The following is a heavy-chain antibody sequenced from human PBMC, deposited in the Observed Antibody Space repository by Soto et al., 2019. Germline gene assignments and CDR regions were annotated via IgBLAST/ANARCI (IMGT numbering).Heavy chain of an antibody. V-gene: IGHV1-69*13. CDR3: ARTAPMDAGDKYYYDF. D-gene: IGHD3-16*01. Sequence: ASVKVSCKTSGGTFSTFGSSWVRQAPGQGLEWMGGIIPFFGTAEYSRKFEDRITITADESTNTVYMDLRSLTSEDTAIYYSARTAPMDAGDKYYYDFWGQGALVTVSS. J-gene: IGHJ4*02. CDR2: IIPFFGTA. CDR1: GGTFSTFG.